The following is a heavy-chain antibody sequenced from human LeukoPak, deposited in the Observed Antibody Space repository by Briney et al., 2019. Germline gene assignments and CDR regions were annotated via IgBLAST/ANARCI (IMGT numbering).Heavy chain of an antibody. CDR1: GFTFDDFA. CDR2: ISWNSGSI. CDR3: AKDYYGSGSYNYFDY. J-gene: IGHJ4*02. D-gene: IGHD3-10*01. Sequence: GGSLRLSCAASGFTFDDFAMHWVRHAPGKGLEWVSSISWNSGSIGYADSVKGRFTISRDNAKNSLYLQMNSLRAEDTALYYCAKDYYGSGSYNYFDYWGQGTLVTVSS. V-gene: IGHV3-9*01.